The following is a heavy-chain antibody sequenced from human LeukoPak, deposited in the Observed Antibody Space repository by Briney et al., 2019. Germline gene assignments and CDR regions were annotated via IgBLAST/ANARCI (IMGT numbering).Heavy chain of an antibody. CDR2: ISYDGSNK. CDR1: GFTFSSYA. J-gene: IGHJ4*02. V-gene: IGHV3-30-3*01. CDR3: AKGANWNSKNCSDY. Sequence: GGSLRLSCAASGFTFSSYAMHWVRQAPGKGLEWVAVISYDGSNKYYADSVKGRFTISRDNSKSTLYLQMNSLRAEDTAVYYCAKGANWNSKNCSDYWGQGTLVTVSS. D-gene: IGHD1-1*01.